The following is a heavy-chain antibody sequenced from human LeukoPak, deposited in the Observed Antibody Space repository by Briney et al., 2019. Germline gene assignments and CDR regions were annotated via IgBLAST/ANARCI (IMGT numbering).Heavy chain of an antibody. CDR3: AREDHDILTGYPNWFDP. Sequence: SQTLSLTCAISGDSVSSNSAAWNWIRQSPSRGLEWLGRTYYRSKWYNDYAVSVKSRITINPDTSKNQFSLKLGSVTAADTAVYYCAREDHDILTGYPNWFDPWGQGTLVTVSS. V-gene: IGHV6-1*01. J-gene: IGHJ5*02. CDR2: TYYRSKWYN. CDR1: GDSVSSNSAA. D-gene: IGHD3-9*01.